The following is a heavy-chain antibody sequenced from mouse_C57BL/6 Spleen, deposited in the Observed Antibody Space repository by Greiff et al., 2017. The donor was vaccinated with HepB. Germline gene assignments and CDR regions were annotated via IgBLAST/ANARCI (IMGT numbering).Heavy chain of an antibody. J-gene: IGHJ1*03. V-gene: IGHV2-9-1*01. Sequence: VKLMESGPGLVAPSQSLSITCTVSGFSLTSYAISWVRQPPGKGLEWLGVIWTGGGTNYNSALKSRLSISQDNSKSQVFLKMNSLQTDDTARYYCARETVVARDWYFDVWGTGTTVTVSS. CDR2: IWTGGGT. CDR3: ARETVVARDWYFDV. D-gene: IGHD1-1*01. CDR1: GFSLTSYA.